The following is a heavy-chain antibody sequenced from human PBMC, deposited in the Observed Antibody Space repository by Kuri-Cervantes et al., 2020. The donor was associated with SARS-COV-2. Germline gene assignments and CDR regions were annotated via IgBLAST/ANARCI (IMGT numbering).Heavy chain of an antibody. CDR3: ASVYSSSSPDFDY. CDR2: IYHSGST. CDR1: RYSISSGYY. J-gene: IGHJ4*02. Sequence: SETLSLTCAVSRYSISSGYYWGWIRQPPGKGLEWIGSIYHSGSTYYNPSLKSRVTISVDTSKNQFSLKLSSVTAADTAVYYCASVYSSSSPDFDYWGQGTLVTVSS. V-gene: IGHV4-38-2*01. D-gene: IGHD6-6*01.